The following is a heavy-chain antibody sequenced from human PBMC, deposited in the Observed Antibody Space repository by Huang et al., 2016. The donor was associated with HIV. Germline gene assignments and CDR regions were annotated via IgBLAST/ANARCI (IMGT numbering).Heavy chain of an antibody. CDR2: INPKSGGT. CDR3: QSSGLYY. D-gene: IGHD4-4*01. J-gene: IGHJ6*01. V-gene: IGHV1-2*02. CDR1: GYSFTDYY. Sequence: QVQLVQSGAEVKRPGASVTVSCKTSGYSFTDYYLHWVRQAPGQALEWMGWINPKSGGTTDAQKFQGRVTLTRDTSSSTAYMEISRMKSGDTFPAVLQSSGLYY.